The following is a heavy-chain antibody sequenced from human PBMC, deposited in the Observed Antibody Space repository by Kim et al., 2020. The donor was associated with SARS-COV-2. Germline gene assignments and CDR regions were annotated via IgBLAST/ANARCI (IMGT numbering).Heavy chain of an antibody. CDR3: ARDPGSGGSYDSLDN. CDR1: GFTFTDNY. Sequence: GSVKVSCKASGFTFTDNYFHWVRQGPGQGLEWIGVINPNTDRTTYAQEFQGRVTMTRDTSTTTVYIELTSLTSDDTAVYYCARDPGSGGSYDSLDNWGQGTLVTVSS. J-gene: IGHJ4*02. V-gene: IGHV1-46*01. CDR2: INPNTDRT. D-gene: IGHD2-15*01.